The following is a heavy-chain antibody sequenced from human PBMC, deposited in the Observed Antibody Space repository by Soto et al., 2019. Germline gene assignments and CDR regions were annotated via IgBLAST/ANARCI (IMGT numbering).Heavy chain of an antibody. D-gene: IGHD2-15*01. Sequence: SETLSLTCTVSGGSISYYYWGWIRQPPGKGLGWIGYMYYSGRSTSNPSLNSRVTISVDTSKNQSSLKLTSVTAADTAVYHWARGGYCNGSACRGAFYYFQYGMDVWGQGTTVTVSS. CDR2: MYYSGRS. J-gene: IGHJ6*02. CDR1: GGSISYYY. V-gene: IGHV4-59*01. CDR3: ARGGYCNGSACRGAFYYFQYGMDV.